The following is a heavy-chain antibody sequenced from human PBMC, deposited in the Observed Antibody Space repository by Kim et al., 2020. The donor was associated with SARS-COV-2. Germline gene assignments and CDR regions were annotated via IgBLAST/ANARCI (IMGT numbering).Heavy chain of an antibody. CDR1: GGTFSSYA. V-gene: IGHV1-69*13. J-gene: IGHJ2*01. Sequence: SVKVSCKASGGTFSSYAISWVRQAPGQGLEWMGGIIPIFGTANYAQKFQGRVTITADESTSTAYMELSSLRSEDTAVYYCARDLEPPAMADTDPNWYFDLWGRGTLVTVSS. CDR3: ARDLEPPAMADTDPNWYFDL. CDR2: IIPIFGTA. D-gene: IGHD5-18*01.